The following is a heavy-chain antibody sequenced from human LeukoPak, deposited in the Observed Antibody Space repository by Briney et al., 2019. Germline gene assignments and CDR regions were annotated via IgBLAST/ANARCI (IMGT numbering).Heavy chain of an antibody. CDR2: ISDNGVTR. V-gene: IGHV3-23*01. Sequence: GGSLRLSCAASGFTFSSYVMNWVRQAPGKGLEWVSSISDNGVTRYYADSVKGRFTISRDNSDHTVYLQMNSLRAEDTAIYYCAKAPAPYYYYYGMDVWGQGTAVTVSS. CDR1: GFTFSSYV. J-gene: IGHJ6*02. CDR3: AKAPAPYYYYYGMDV.